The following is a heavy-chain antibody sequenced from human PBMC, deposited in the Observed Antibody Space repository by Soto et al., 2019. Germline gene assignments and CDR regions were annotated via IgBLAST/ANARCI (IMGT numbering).Heavy chain of an antibody. CDR3: ARVDYGDVYYYYGMDV. Sequence: PSETLSLTCTVSGGSISSGGYYWSWIGQHPGKGLEWIGYIYYSGSTYYNPSLKSRVTISVDTSKNQFSLKLSSVTAADTAVYYCARVDYGDVYYYYGMDVWGQGTTVTVSS. CDR2: IYYSGST. J-gene: IGHJ6*02. V-gene: IGHV4-31*03. D-gene: IGHD4-17*01. CDR1: GGSISSGGYY.